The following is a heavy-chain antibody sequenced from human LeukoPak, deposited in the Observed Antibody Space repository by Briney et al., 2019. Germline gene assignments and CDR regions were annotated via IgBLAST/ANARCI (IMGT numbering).Heavy chain of an antibody. CDR1: GDSISFYH. CDR2: IYYSGRT. CDR3: AREGTSYSYYGMDV. Sequence: PSETLSLTCTVSGDSISFYHWSWIRQAPGKGLEWIGYIYYSGRTNYNPSLKSRITISVDTSKNQFSLKLSSVTAADTAVYYCAREGTSYSYYGMDVWGQGTTVTVSS. J-gene: IGHJ6*02. D-gene: IGHD1-7*01. V-gene: IGHV4-59*01.